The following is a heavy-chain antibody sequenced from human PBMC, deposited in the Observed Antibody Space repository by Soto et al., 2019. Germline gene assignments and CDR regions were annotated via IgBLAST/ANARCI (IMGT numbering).Heavy chain of an antibody. D-gene: IGHD5-12*01. J-gene: IGHJ4*02. CDR1: GGTFSSYA. CDR3: ARVKEGYSGRHFDY. V-gene: IGHV1-69*13. CDR2: IIPIFGPA. Sequence: SVKVSCKASGGTFSSYAISWVRQAPGQGLEWMGGIIPIFGPANYAQKFQGRVTITADESTSTAYMELSSLRSEDTAVYYCARVKEGYSGRHFDYWGQGTLVTVSS.